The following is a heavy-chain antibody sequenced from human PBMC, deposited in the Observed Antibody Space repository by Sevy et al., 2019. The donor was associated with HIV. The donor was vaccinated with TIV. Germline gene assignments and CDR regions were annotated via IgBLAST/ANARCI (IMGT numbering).Heavy chain of an antibody. J-gene: IGHJ4*02. CDR1: GFTFSSYS. D-gene: IGHD6-13*01. Sequence: GGSLRLSCAASGFTFSSYSMNWVRQAPGKGLEWVSSISSSSSYIYYADSVKGRFTISRDNAKNSLYLQMNSLRAEDTAVYYCARDLWEVAADGFLWGQRTLVTVSS. CDR3: ARDLWEVAADGFL. V-gene: IGHV3-21*01. CDR2: ISSSSSYI.